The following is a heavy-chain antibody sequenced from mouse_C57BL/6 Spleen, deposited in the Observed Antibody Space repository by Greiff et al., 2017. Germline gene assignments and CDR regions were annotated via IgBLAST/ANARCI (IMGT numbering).Heavy chain of an antibody. D-gene: IGHD1-1*01. CDR3: TRVTTVVDSYAMDY. Sequence: LVESGAELVRPGASVKLSCTASGFNIKDYYMHWVKQRPEQGLEWIGRIDPEDGDTEYAKKFQGKATMTADTSSNTAYLQLSSLTSEDTAVYYCTRVTTVVDSYAMDYWGQGTSVTVSS. J-gene: IGHJ4*01. V-gene: IGHV14-1*01. CDR2: IDPEDGDT. CDR1: GFNIKDYY.